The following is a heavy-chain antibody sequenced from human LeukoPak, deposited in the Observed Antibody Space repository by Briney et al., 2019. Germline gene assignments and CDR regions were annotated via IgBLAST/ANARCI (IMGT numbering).Heavy chain of an antibody. CDR1: GDSVSSNSAA. CDR3: ARDEDGYNYGFDP. D-gene: IGHD5-24*01. CDR2: TYYRSKWYN. J-gene: IGHJ5*02. Sequence: SQTLSLTCAISGDSVSSNSAAWNLVRQSPSRGLEWLGRTYYRSKWYNDYAVSVKSRITINPDTSKNQFSLQLNSVTPEDTAVYYCARDEDGYNYGFDPWGQGTLVTVSS. V-gene: IGHV6-1*01.